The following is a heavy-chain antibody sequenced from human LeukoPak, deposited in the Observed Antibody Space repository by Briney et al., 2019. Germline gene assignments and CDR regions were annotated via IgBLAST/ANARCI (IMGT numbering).Heavy chain of an antibody. CDR1: GFTFSIHG. V-gene: IGHV3-23*01. CDR2: ISPSGDIT. CDR3: ARDNYSYRLDL. D-gene: IGHD2-21*01. J-gene: IGHJ5*02. Sequence: GGSLRLSCAASGFTFSIHGINRVREAPGEGVERGLGISPSGDITYSTDTVQGQFTISRDNSKNTLYLHMNSRRAEDTAIYYCARDNYSYRLDLWGQGTLVTVSS.